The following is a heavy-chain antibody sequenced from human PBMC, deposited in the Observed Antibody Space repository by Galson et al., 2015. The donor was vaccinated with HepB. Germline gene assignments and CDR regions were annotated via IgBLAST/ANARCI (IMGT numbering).Heavy chain of an antibody. J-gene: IGHJ3*02. Sequence: SVKVSCKASGGTFSSYAISWVRQAPGQGLEWMGGIIPIFGTANYAQKFQGRVTITADESTSTAYMELSSLRSEDTAVYYCARGKEYYYDSSGYYLVDAFDIWGQGTMVTVSS. CDR3: ARGKEYYYDSSGYYLVDAFDI. CDR1: GGTFSSYA. CDR2: IIPIFGTA. V-gene: IGHV1-69*13. D-gene: IGHD3-22*01.